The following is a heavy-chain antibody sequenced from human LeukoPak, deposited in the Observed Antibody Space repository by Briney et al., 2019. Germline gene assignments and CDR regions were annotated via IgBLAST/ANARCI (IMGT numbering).Heavy chain of an antibody. D-gene: IGHD3-22*01. V-gene: IGHV4-34*01. CDR2: INHSGST. CDR3: ARVFYYDSSGFYGMDV. Sequence: SETLSLTCAVCGGSFSGYYWSWIRQPPGKGLEWIGEINHSGSTNYNPSLKSRVTISVDTSKNQFSLKLSSVTAADTAVYYCARVFYYDSSGFYGMDVWGQGTTVTVSS. J-gene: IGHJ6*02. CDR1: GGSFSGYY.